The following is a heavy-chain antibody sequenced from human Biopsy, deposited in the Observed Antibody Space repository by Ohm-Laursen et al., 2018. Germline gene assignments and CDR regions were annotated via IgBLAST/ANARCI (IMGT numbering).Heavy chain of an antibody. D-gene: IGHD3-10*01. CDR2: IYYSWTT. CDR1: GGSIRSPDHR. Sequence: GTLSLTCTVSGGSIRSPDHRWNWVRRAPGKGLELIGNIYYSWTTFYNPSLSRRVTMDLDTSSNQFSLKLKSVTSADTAVYFCARAYFYGLGTSNYFFDSWGQGALVTVSS. J-gene: IGHJ4*02. CDR3: ARAYFYGLGTSNYFFDS. V-gene: IGHV4-39*01.